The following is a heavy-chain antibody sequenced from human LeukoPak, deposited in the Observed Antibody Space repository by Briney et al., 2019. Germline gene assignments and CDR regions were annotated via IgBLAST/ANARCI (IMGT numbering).Heavy chain of an antibody. D-gene: IGHD5-18*01. CDR2: IYHSGST. V-gene: IGHV4-30-2*01. J-gene: IGHJ1*01. Sequence: SETLSLTCAVSGGSISSGGYSWSWIRQPPGKGLEWIGYIYHSGSTYYNPSLKSRVTISVDRSKSQFSLKLSSVTAADTAVYYCAARIQLWSAEYFQHWGQGTLVTVSS. CDR1: GGSISSGGYS. CDR3: AARIQLWSAEYFQH.